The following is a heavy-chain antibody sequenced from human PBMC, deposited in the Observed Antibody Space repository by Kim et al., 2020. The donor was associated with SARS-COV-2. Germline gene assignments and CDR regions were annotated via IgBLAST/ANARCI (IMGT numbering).Heavy chain of an antibody. CDR1: GYTFTSYA. J-gene: IGHJ4*02. D-gene: IGHD5-18*01. CDR3: ARNSYGYVPWVPFDY. Sequence: ASVKVSCKASGYTFTSYAMNWVRQAPGQGLEWMGWINTNTGNPTYAQGFTGRFVFSLDTSVSTAYLQISSLKAEDTAVYYCARNSYGYVPWVPFDYWGQGTLVTVSS. CDR2: INTNTGNP. V-gene: IGHV7-4-1*02.